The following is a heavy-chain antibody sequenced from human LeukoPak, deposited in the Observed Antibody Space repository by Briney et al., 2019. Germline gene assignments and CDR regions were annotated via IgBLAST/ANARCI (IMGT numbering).Heavy chain of an antibody. V-gene: IGHV3-11*06. CDR1: GFTFSDYY. CDR3: ARVPSSISSTAIIFYYFDY. CDR2: ISSSSSYT. D-gene: IGHD2-21*02. Sequence: GGSLRLSCAASGFTFSDYYMSWIRPAPGKGLEWVSYISSSSSYTNYADSVKGRFTISRDNAKNSLYLQMNSLRAEDTAVYYCARVPSSISSTAIIFYYFDYWGQGTLVTVSS. J-gene: IGHJ4*02.